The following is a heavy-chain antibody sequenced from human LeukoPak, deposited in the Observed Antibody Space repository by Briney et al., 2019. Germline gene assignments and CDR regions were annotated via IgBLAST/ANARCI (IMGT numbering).Heavy chain of an antibody. Sequence: PSETLSLTCAVYGGSFSGYYWSWIRQPPGKGLEWIGEINHSGSTNYNPSLKSRVNISVDTSKNQFSLKLSSVTAADTAVYYCARWGRSYYYDSSGFDIWGQGIMVTVSS. CDR2: INHSGST. CDR1: GGSFSGYY. J-gene: IGHJ3*02. V-gene: IGHV4-34*01. D-gene: IGHD3-22*01. CDR3: ARWGRSYYYDSSGFDI.